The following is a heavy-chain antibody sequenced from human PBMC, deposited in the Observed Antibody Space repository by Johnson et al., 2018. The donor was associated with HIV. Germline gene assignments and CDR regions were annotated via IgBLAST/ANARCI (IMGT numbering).Heavy chain of an antibody. J-gene: IGHJ3*02. CDR1: GFTFSNNY. V-gene: IGHV3-30*02. CDR2: IRYDGSTQ. Sequence: QVQLVESGGGLVKPGGSLRLSCAASGFTFSNNYMSWVRQAPGKGLEWVAYIRYDGSTQSYADSAKGRFSISRDNSKNTLYMEINSLRADDTALYYCAKSGGNIVSNGAFDIWGQGTMVTVSS. D-gene: IGHD5/OR15-5a*01. CDR3: AKSGGNIVSNGAFDI.